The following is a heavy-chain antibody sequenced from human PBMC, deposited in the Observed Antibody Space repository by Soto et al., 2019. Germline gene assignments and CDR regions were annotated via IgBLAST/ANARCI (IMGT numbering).Heavy chain of an antibody. J-gene: IGHJ4*02. CDR2: ISAYSGRP. CDR3: VRQYYDFWTDYPDFDY. V-gene: IGHV1-18*01. Sequence: GASVKVSCKASGYSFTNYPIAWVRRAPGQGLEWMGWISAYSGRPSYAQKFEGRVTMTTDTSTTTAYLELRSLRSDDTAVYYCVRQYYDFWTDYPDFDYWGQGTLVTVSS. CDR1: GYSFTNYP. D-gene: IGHD3-3*01.